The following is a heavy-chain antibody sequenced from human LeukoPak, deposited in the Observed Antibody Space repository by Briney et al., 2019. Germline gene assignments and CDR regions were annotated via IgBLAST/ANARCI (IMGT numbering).Heavy chain of an antibody. V-gene: IGHV3-7*01. J-gene: IGHJ4*02. CDR3: ARALYYFDY. CDR1: GFTFSRYW. Sequence: PGGSLRLSCAAAGFTFSRYWMSWVRQAPGKGLEWVANIKQDGSEKYYVDSVKGRFTISRDNAKNSLYLQMNSLRAEDTAVYYCARALYYFDYWGQGTLVTVSS. CDR2: IKQDGSEK.